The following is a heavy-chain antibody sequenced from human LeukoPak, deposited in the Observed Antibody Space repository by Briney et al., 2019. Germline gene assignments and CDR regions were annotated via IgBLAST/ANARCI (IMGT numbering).Heavy chain of an antibody. CDR2: IIPNLGIA. J-gene: IGHJ4*02. CDR3: ARDLSPRTTVVTRAFDY. D-gene: IGHD4-23*01. Sequence: SVKVSCKASGGTVSSYALNWVRQAPGQGLEWMGRIIPNLGIARYAQEFQGRVTIIADKSTSTAYMELTSLRSEDTAVYFCARDLSPRTTVVTRAFDYWGQGTLVTVSS. CDR1: GGTVSSYA. V-gene: IGHV1-69*04.